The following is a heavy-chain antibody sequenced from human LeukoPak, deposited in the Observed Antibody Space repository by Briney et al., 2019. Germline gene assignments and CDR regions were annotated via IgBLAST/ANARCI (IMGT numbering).Heavy chain of an antibody. D-gene: IGHD3-22*01. CDR2: ISSSSSTI. Sequence: GGSLRLSCAASGFTFSSYSMNWVRQAPGKGLEWVSYISSSSSTIYYADSVKGRFTISRDNAKNSLYLQMNSLRAEDTAVYYCARDGVYSSGYFYAFDIWGQGTMVTVSS. V-gene: IGHV3-48*04. CDR1: GFTFSSYS. J-gene: IGHJ3*02. CDR3: ARDGVYSSGYFYAFDI.